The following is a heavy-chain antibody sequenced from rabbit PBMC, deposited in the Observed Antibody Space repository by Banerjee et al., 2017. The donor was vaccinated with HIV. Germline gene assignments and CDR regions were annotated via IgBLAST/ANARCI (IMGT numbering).Heavy chain of an antibody. D-gene: IGHD7-1*01. CDR3: ARSNAGYIYEYAFHP. Sequence: QEQLEESGGGLVKPEGSLTLTCTASGFSFSSSYYMSWVRQAPGRGLEWIACIYNGDGSTYYASWAKGRFTISKTSSTTVTLQMTSLTAADTATYFCARSNAGYIYEYAFHPWGPGTLVTVS. V-gene: IGHV1S45*01. CDR2: IYNGDGST. J-gene: IGHJ2*01. CDR1: GFSFSSSYY.